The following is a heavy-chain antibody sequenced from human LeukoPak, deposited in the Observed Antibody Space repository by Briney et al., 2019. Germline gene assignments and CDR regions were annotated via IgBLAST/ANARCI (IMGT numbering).Heavy chain of an antibody. CDR3: ARVQGGGFRTADS. D-gene: IGHD1-14*01. CDR1: GFTFSSYE. J-gene: IGHJ4*02. CDR2: VLEDGSYQ. V-gene: IGHV3-30*04. Sequence: GGSLTLSCAASGFTFSSYEMNWVRQAPGKGLDWVAVVLEDGSYQYYADSVKGRFTISRDNSKNTLFLQMNSLRGEDTAMYYCARVQGGGFRTADSWGQGTLVTVSS.